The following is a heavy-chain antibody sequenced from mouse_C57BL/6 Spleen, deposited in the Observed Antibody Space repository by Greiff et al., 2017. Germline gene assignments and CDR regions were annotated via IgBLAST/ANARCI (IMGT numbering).Heavy chain of an antibody. CDR1: GYSITSGYY. CDR2: ISYDGSN. V-gene: IGHV3-6*01. J-gene: IGHJ4*01. Sequence: EESGPGLVKPSQSLSLTCSVTGYSITSGYYWNWIRQFPGNKLEWMGYISYDGSNNYNPSLKNRIPITRDTSKNQFFLKLNSVTTEDTATYYCAIYYGSSYDAMDYWGQGTSVTVSS. CDR3: AIYYGSSYDAMDY. D-gene: IGHD1-1*01.